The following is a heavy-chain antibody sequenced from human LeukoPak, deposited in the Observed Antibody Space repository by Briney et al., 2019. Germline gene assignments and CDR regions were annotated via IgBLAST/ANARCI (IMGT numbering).Heavy chain of an antibody. D-gene: IGHD3-10*01. CDR3: ARDYGSGSYFDY. CDR1: GFTFSNYW. Sequence: GGSLRLSCSASGFTFSNYWMSWVRQAPGKGLEWVANIKQDESEKYYVDSVKGRFTISRDNAKSSLYLQMNSLRAEDTAVYYCARDYGSGSYFDYWGQGTLVTVSS. CDR2: IKQDESEK. V-gene: IGHV3-7*03. J-gene: IGHJ4*02.